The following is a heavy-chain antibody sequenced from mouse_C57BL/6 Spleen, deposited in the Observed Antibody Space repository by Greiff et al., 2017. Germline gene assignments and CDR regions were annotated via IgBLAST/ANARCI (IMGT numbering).Heavy chain of an antibody. J-gene: IGHJ1*03. CDR3: ARSGDGTWDGDD. V-gene: IGHV1-82*01. D-gene: IGHD4-1*01. CDR1: GYAFSSSW. Sequence: QVQLQQSGPELVKPGASVKISCKASGYAFSSSWMNWVKQRPGKGLEWIGGIYPGDGGTSYNGKFKGKATLTADKSSSTAYMQLSSLTSADSAVSFWARSGDGTWDGDDWGTGTTVTVSS. CDR2: IYPGDGGT.